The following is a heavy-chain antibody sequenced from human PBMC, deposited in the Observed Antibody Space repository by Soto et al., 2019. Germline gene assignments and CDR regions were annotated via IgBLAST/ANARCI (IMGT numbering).Heavy chain of an antibody. J-gene: IGHJ5*02. V-gene: IGHV1-8*01. D-gene: IGHD3-22*01. CDR1: GYTFTSYD. CDR2: MNPNSGNT. Sequence: QVQLVQSGAEVKKPGASVKVSCKASGYTFTSYDSNWVRQATGQGLEYLGWMNPNSGNTGYVQKFQGRVTMNRDTSISTAYMELSSLRSEDTAVYYCARGIKYGHYSRWFDPWGQGTLVTVSS. CDR3: ARGIKYGHYSRWFDP.